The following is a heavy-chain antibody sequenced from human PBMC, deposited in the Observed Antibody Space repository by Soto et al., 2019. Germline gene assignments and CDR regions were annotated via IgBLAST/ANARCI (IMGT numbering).Heavy chain of an antibody. CDR2: IYHSGST. Sequence: SETLSLTCAVAGGSIRSGGYSWSWIRQPPGKGLEWIGYIYHSGSTYYNPSLKSRVTISVDRSKNQFSLKLSSVTAADTAVYYCARVPDRWGQGTLVTVSS. D-gene: IGHD2-2*01. CDR1: GGSIRSGGYS. V-gene: IGHV4-30-2*01. J-gene: IGHJ5*02. CDR3: ARVPDR.